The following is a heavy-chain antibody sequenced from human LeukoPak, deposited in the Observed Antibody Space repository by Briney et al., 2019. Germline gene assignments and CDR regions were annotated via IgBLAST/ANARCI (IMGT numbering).Heavy chain of an antibody. V-gene: IGHV3-21*01. D-gene: IGHD2-2*01. Sequence: PGGSLRLSCAASGFTFSSYSMNWVRQAPGKGLEWVSSISSNSAYIYYADSVRGRFTISRDNAKHSLHLQMNSLRAEDTAVYYCAGRYCTSTNCYAFDYWGQGALVTVSS. CDR2: ISSNSAYI. J-gene: IGHJ4*02. CDR3: AGRYCTSTNCYAFDY. CDR1: GFTFSSYS.